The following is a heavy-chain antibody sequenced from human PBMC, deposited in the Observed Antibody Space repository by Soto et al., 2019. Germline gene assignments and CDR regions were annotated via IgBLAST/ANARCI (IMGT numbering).Heavy chain of an antibody. CDR1: GFTFSSYA. CDR2: ISGSGGST. Sequence: GGSLRLSCAASGFTFSSYAMSWVRQAPGKGLEWVSAISGSGGSTYYADSVKGRFTISRDNSKNTLYLQMNSLRAEDTAVYYYAKDTRRIGWQQLRSHFDYWGQGTLVTVSS. CDR3: AKDTRRIGWQQLRSHFDY. J-gene: IGHJ4*02. V-gene: IGHV3-23*01. D-gene: IGHD6-13*01.